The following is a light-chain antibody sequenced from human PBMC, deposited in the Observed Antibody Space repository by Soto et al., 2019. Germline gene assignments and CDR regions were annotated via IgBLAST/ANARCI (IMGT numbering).Light chain of an antibody. J-gene: IGLJ2*01. Sequence: QPVLTQPPSASGTPGQRVTISCSGSSSNIGGNTVNWYQQLPRTAPKLLIYSNNQRPSGVPDRFSGSKSGTSASLAISGLQSEDEADYYCAAWDDSLNGPVFGGGTKLTVL. CDR2: SNN. CDR3: AAWDDSLNGPV. V-gene: IGLV1-44*01. CDR1: SSNIGGNT.